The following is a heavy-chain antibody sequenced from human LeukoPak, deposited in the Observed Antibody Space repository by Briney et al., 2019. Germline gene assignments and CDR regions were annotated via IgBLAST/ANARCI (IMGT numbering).Heavy chain of an antibody. Sequence: PSEILSLTCSVSGGSISSSSSYWGWIRQPPGKGLEWIGEINHSGSTNYNPSLKSRVTISVDTSNNQFSLKLNSVTAADTAVYYCARGRASSWRYAYFDYWGQGTLVTVSS. V-gene: IGHV4-39*07. CDR2: INHSGST. D-gene: IGHD6-13*01. CDR3: ARGRASSWRYAYFDY. CDR1: GGSISSSSSY. J-gene: IGHJ4*02.